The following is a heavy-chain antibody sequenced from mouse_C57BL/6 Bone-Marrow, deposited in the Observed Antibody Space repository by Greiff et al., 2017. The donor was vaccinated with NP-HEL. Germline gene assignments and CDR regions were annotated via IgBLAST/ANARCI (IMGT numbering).Heavy chain of an antibody. V-gene: IGHV1-81*01. Sequence: VHLVESGAELARPGASVKLSCKASGYTFTSYGISGVKQRTGQGLAWIGEIYPRSGNTYYNEKFKGKATLTADKSSSTAYMELRSLASEDSAVYFCAREGCYGNYGFAYWGQGTLVTVSA. CDR3: AREGCYGNYGFAY. J-gene: IGHJ3*01. CDR1: GYTFTSYG. CDR2: IYPRSGNT. D-gene: IGHD2-1*01.